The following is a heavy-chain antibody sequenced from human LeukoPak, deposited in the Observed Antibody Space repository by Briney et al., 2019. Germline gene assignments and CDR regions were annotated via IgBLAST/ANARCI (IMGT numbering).Heavy chain of an antibody. CDR1: GYTFTSYG. J-gene: IGHJ3*02. CDR3: ARGGGDYDFWSGYCSGRAFDI. Sequence: ASVKVSCKASGYTFTSYGINWVRQATGQGLEWMGWMNPNSGNTGYAQKFQGRVTMTRNTSISTAYMELSSLRSEDTAVYYCARGGGDYDFWSGYCSGRAFDIWGQGTMVTVSS. V-gene: IGHV1-8*02. D-gene: IGHD3-3*01. CDR2: MNPNSGNT.